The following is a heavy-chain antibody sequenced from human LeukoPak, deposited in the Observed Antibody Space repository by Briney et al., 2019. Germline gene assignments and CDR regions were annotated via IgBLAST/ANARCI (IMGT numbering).Heavy chain of an antibody. CDR1: GFTFGSYS. CDR2: ISSSSSYI. V-gene: IGHV3-21*04. Sequence: GGSLRLSCAASGFTFGSYSMNWVRQAPGKGLEWVSSISSSSSYIYYADSVKGRFTISRDNAKNSLYLQMNSLRAEDTALYYCVGSSGSYPRYLDSWGQGTLVTISS. J-gene: IGHJ4*02. D-gene: IGHD1-26*01. CDR3: VGSSGSYPRYLDS.